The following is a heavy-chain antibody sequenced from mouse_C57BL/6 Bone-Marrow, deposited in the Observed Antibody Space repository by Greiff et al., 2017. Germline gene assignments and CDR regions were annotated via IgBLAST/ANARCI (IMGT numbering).Heavy chain of an antibody. CDR1: GYTFTSYW. CDR3: ARVDYPLYYYAIDY. Sequence: QVQLQPSGAELVRPGSSVKMSCKASGYTFTSYWMHWVKPRPIQGLEWIGNIDPSDSETNYNQKFKDKATLTVDKSSSTAYMQLSSLTSEDSAVYYCARVDYPLYYYAIDYWGQGTAVTVSS. D-gene: IGHD2-4*01. J-gene: IGHJ4*01. CDR2: IDPSDSET. V-gene: IGHV1-52*01.